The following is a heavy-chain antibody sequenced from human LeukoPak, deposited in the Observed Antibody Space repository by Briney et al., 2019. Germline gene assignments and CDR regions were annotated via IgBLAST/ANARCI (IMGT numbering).Heavy chain of an antibody. J-gene: IGHJ4*02. CDR3: AEDYVDSRVGDAFLEY. D-gene: IGHD1-26*01. CDR1: GLTFNDFS. V-gene: IGHV3-23*01. Sequence: PGGSLRLSCAASGLTFNDFSMSWVRQAPGKGLEWVSGITSGFTAHYADSVKGRFTISRDNFRNTFHLQMNSLRAEDTAVYYCAEDYVDSRVGDAFLEYWGQGTLVTVSS. CDR2: ITSGFTA.